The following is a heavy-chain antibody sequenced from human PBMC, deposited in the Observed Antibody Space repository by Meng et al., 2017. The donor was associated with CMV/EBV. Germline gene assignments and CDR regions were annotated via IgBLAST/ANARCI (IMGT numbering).Heavy chain of an antibody. CDR3: ARQYDGFDPYYFDY. J-gene: IGHJ4*02. Sequence: GESLKISCAASGFTFSDYYMTWVRQAPGKGLEWVSYISTGGSGMHYADSVKGRFTISRDNAKNSLFLQMNSLRAEDTAVYYCARQYDGFDPYYFDYWGQGTLVTVSS. CDR1: GFTFSDYY. V-gene: IGHV3-11*04. D-gene: IGHD5-12*01. CDR2: ISTGGSGM.